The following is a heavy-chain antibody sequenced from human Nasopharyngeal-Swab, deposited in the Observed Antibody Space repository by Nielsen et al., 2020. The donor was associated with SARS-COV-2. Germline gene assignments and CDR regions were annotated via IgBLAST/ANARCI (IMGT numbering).Heavy chain of an antibody. CDR2: INTNTGNP. CDR3: ARDLGGGYSYGYAINRYYYGMDV. J-gene: IGHJ6*02. V-gene: IGHV7-4-1*04. D-gene: IGHD5-18*01. Sequence: ASVKVSCRASGYTFTSYAMNWVRQAPGQGLEWMGWINTNTGNPTYAQGFTGRFVFSLDTSVSMAYLQISSLKAEDTAVYYCARDLGGGYSYGYAINRYYYGMDVWGQGTTVTVSS. CDR1: GYTFTSYA.